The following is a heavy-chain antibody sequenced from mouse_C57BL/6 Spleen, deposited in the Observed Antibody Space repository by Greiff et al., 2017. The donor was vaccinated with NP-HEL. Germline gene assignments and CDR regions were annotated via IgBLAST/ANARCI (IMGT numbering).Heavy chain of an antibody. CDR3: ARSTDGYFDY. J-gene: IGHJ2*01. D-gene: IGHD1-1*01. CDR2: IYPRSGNT. Sequence: VQVVESGAELARPGASVKLSCKASGYTFTSYGISWVKQRTGQGLEWIGEIYPRSGNTYYNEKFKGKATLTADKSSSTAYMELRSLTSEDSAVYFCARSTDGYFDYWGQGTTLTVSS. CDR1: GYTFTSYG. V-gene: IGHV1-81*01.